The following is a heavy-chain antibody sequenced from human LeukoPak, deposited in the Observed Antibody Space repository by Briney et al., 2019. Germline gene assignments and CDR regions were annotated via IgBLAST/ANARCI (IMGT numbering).Heavy chain of an antibody. CDR1: GGSISSYY. Sequence: SETLSLTCTVSGGSISSYYCSWIRQPPGQGLEWIGYIYYSGSTNYNPSLKSRVTISVDTSKNQFSLKLSSVTAADTAVYYCAKAGGYDFWSGYLDVWGQGTTVTVSS. D-gene: IGHD3-3*01. J-gene: IGHJ6*02. CDR3: AKAGGYDFWSGYLDV. V-gene: IGHV4-59*01. CDR2: IYYSGST.